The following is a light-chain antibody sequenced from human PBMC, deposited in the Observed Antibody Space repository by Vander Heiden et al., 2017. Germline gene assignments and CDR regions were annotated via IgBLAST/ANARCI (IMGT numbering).Light chain of an antibody. CDR3: RLYYGGARV. J-gene: IGLJ2*01. V-gene: IGLV7-43*01. CDR1: TGTVTSGYY. Sequence: QTGVTQEPSLTVSPRGTATLTCASSTGTVTSGYYQNWFQQKPGQAPRAMIYSTSNKLSGTSARFSGSLHGGKAALTLSGVKPEDEAEYYCRLYYGGARVFGGGTKLTVL. CDR2: STS.